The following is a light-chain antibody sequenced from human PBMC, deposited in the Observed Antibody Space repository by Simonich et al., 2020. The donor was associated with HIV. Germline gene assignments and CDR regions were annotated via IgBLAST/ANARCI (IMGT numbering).Light chain of an antibody. CDR3: YSTDSSGNHWV. Sequence: SYELTQPPSMSVSPGQTARITCSGDALPKQYAYWYQQKSGQAPVLVIYEDSKRPSGIPEGFSGSSSGTMATLTISGAQVEDEADYYCYSTDSSGNHWVFGGGTKLTVL. CDR2: EDS. CDR1: ALPKQY. V-gene: IGLV3-10*01. J-gene: IGLJ3*02.